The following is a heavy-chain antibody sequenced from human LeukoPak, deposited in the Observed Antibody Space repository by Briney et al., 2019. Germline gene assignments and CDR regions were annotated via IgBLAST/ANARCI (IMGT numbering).Heavy chain of an antibody. CDR3: ARGYYDFWSGKTKGGAFDI. D-gene: IGHD3-3*01. CDR1: GYTFTGYY. J-gene: IGHJ3*02. V-gene: IGHV1-2*02. Sequence: VASVKVSCKASGYTFTGYYMHWVRQAPGQGLEWMGWINPNSGGTNYAQKFQGRVTITRDTSISTAYMELSRLRSDDTAVYYCARGYYDFWSGKTKGGAFDIWGQGTMVTVSS. CDR2: INPNSGGT.